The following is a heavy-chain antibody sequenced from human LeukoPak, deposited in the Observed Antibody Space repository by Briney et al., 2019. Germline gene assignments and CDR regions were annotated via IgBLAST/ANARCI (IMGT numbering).Heavy chain of an antibody. CDR2: IYYSGST. CDR1: GGSISSGDYS. Sequence: PSQTLSLTCTVSGGSISSGDYSWSWIRQPPGKGLEWIGYIYYSGSTYYNPSLKSRVTISVDTSKNQFSLKLSSVTAADTAVYYCARSIIAAAGYNWFDPWGQGTLVTVSS. J-gene: IGHJ5*02. D-gene: IGHD6-13*01. CDR3: ARSIIAAAGYNWFDP. V-gene: IGHV4-30-4*01.